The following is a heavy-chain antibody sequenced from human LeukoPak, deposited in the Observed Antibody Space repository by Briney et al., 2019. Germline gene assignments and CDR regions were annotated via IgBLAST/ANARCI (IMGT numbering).Heavy chain of an antibody. CDR2: IRYDGSNK. CDR3: AKERDTAMVTIDY. D-gene: IGHD5-18*01. Sequence: GGSLRLSCAASGFTFSSYGMHWVRQAPGKGLEWVAFIRYDGSNKYYADSGKGRFTISRDNSKNTLYLQMNSLRAEDTAVYYCAKERDTAMVTIDYWGQGTLVTVSS. J-gene: IGHJ4*02. V-gene: IGHV3-30*02. CDR1: GFTFSSYG.